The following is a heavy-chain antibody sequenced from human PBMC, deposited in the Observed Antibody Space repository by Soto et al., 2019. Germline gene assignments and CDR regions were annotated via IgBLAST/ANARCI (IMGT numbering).Heavy chain of an antibody. D-gene: IGHD3-9*01. CDR3: ATSYDTGFDP. CDR1: GYKFSTYA. V-gene: IGHV1-18*01. J-gene: IGHJ5*02. CDR2: ITPNSGYT. Sequence: QLQLTQSGGEARKPGASVRVSCAASGYKFSTYAISWLRQAPGQGLEWMGLITPNSGYTNYAQKFQGRLILTTDITSSTASMELTSLRYDDTAIYYCATSYDTGFDPWGQGTLVSVS.